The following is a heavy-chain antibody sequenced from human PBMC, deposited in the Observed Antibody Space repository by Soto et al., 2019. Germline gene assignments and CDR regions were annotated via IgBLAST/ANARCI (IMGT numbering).Heavy chain of an antibody. CDR1: GYSISSGDY. CDR2: IGHSGST. V-gene: IGHV4-38-2*01. Sequence: PSETLSLTCAVSGYSISSGDYWGWIRQPPGKGLEWIGSIGHSGSTYYNPSVKRRVTISVDTSKNQLSLKLSAVTAADTAVYYCARKSLSGVCRGGSCVGEGWFDPWGQGTLVTVSS. CDR3: ARKSLSGVCRGGSCVGEGWFDP. D-gene: IGHD2-15*01. J-gene: IGHJ5*02.